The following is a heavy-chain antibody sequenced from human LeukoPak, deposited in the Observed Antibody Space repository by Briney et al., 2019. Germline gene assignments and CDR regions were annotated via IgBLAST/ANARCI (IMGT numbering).Heavy chain of an antibody. Sequence: PSETLSLTCTVSGGSINSYYWSWIRQPPGKGLEWIGCIYYSGSTNYSPSLKSRVTISVDTSKSQFSLKLSSVTAADTAVYYCARGQRRLQDYWGQGTLVTVSS. CDR3: ARGQRRLQDY. CDR2: IYYSGST. CDR1: GGSINSYY. V-gene: IGHV4-59*01. J-gene: IGHJ4*02.